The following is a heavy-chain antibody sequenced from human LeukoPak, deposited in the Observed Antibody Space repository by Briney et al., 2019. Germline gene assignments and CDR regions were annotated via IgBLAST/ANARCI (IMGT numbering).Heavy chain of an antibody. CDR1: AFSFNTYW. CDR2: ISSSGGRT. J-gene: IGHJ4*02. CDR3: AKLGRRPPPDY. D-gene: IGHD1-26*01. Sequence: GGSLRLSCAASAFSFNTYWMGWVRQAPGKGLEWVSSISSSGGRTYYADSVKGRFTISRDNSKNTLYLQMNSLRAEDTAVYYCAKLGRRPPPDYWGQGTLVTVSS. V-gene: IGHV3-23*01.